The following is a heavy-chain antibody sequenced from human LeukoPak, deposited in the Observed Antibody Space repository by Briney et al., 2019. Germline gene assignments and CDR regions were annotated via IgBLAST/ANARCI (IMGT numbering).Heavy chain of an antibody. CDR2: INSDGSST. D-gene: IGHD6-19*01. CDR1: GFTLRNYW. J-gene: IGHJ4*01. V-gene: IGHV3-74*01. Sequence: TGGSLRLSCAASGFTLRNYWMHWVRQAAGKGLVWVSRINSDGSSTTYADSVKGRLTISRDNAKNTLYLQMSSLRAEDTAVYYCVGESSAWELDYWGHGTLVTVSS. CDR3: VGESSAWELDY.